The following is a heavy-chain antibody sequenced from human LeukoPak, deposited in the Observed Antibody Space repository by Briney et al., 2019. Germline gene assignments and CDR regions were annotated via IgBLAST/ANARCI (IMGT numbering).Heavy chain of an antibody. V-gene: IGHV4-59*01. Sequence: SQTLALGCTVSGDAISNYYWDWIRQPPGKGLEWIGYIKYSEGTNYNPSLKSRVTISVDTSKNQFSLKVNSVTAADTAVYYCARRRRDGYNVWYFDLWGRGTLVTVSS. D-gene: IGHD5-24*01. CDR2: IKYSEGT. J-gene: IGHJ2*01. CDR3: ARRRRDGYNVWYFDL. CDR1: GDAISNYY.